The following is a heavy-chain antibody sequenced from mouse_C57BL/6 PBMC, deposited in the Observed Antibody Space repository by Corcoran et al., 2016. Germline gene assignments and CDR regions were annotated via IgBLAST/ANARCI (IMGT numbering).Heavy chain of an antibody. CDR1: GYTFTTYG. CDR2: INTYSGVP. CDR3: AREGGSYWYFDV. V-gene: IGHV9-3*01. J-gene: IGHJ1*03. Sequence: QIQLVQSGPELKKPGETVKISCKASGYTFTTYGMSWVKQAPGKGLKWMGWINTYSGVPTYADDFKGRFAFSLETSASTAYLQINNLKNEDTATYFCAREGGSYWYFDVWGTGTTVTVSS.